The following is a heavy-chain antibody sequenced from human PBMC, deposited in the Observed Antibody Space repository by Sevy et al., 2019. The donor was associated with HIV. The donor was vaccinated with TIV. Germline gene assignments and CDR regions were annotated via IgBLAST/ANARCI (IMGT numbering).Heavy chain of an antibody. CDR3: AKVLNPALESMMEVTVRSLKGFDV. CDR1: GFTFNTHV. D-gene: IGHD3-22*01. CDR2: ISGFGNT. Sequence: GGSLRLSCAASGFTFNTHVMNWVRQAPGKGLEWVSSISGFGNTYYADSVRGRFTISRDNAKNTLQLQMNSLRADDTAVYYCAKVLNPALESMMEVTVRSLKGFDVWGQGTMVTVSS. J-gene: IGHJ3*01. V-gene: IGHV3-23*01.